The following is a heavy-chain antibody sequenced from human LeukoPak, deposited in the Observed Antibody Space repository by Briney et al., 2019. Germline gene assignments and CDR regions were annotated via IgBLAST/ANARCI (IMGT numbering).Heavy chain of an antibody. V-gene: IGHV4-4*07. D-gene: IGHD2/OR15-2a*01. J-gene: IGHJ5*02. CDR3: TRDVFFRAHNWFDP. CDR2: IYNTGSA. Sequence: SETLSLTCSVSGVSISSHYWAWIRQPAGKGLEWIGRIYNTGSANYNPSLKSRVSMSLGTSKNQFSLNLTSVTAADTAVYYCTRDVFFRAHNWFDPWGQGTLVTVSS. CDR1: GVSISSHY.